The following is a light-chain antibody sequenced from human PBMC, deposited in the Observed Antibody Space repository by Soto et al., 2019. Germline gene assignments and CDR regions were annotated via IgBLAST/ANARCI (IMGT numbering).Light chain of an antibody. CDR3: QHYDSYPLT. Sequence: DIQMTQPPSSLSASVGDRVTITCRASQDIRNWVVWYQQKPDRAPKSLIYASSSLFSGVPSRFSGSGSGTDFTLTISSLQPEDFATYYCQHYDSYPLTFGGGTKVDIK. J-gene: IGKJ4*01. CDR2: ASS. CDR1: QDIRNW. V-gene: IGKV1D-16*01.